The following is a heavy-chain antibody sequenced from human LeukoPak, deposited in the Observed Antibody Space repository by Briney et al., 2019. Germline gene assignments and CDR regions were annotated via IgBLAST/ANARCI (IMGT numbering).Heavy chain of an antibody. V-gene: IGHV1-46*01. CDR1: GGTFSSYA. Sequence: ASVKVSCKASGGTFSSYAISWVRQAPGQGLEWMGMIYPRDGSTSYAQKFQGRVTVTRDTSTSTVHMELSGLRSEDTAVYYCARDQEGFDYWGQGTLVTVSS. CDR2: IYPRDGST. J-gene: IGHJ4*02. CDR3: ARDQEGFDY.